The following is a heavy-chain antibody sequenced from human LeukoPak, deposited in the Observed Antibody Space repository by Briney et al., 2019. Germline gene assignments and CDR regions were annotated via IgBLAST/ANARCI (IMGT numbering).Heavy chain of an antibody. D-gene: IGHD6-13*01. J-gene: IGHJ5*02. V-gene: IGHV3-9*01. Sequence: GRSLRLSCAASGFTFDDYAMHWVRQAPGKGLEWVSGISWNSGSIGYADSVKGRFTISRDNAKNSLYLQMNSLRAEDTALYYCAKDTEYSSSWYGSHPFDPWGQGTLVTVSS. CDR3: AKDTEYSSSWYGSHPFDP. CDR2: ISWNSGSI. CDR1: GFTFDDYA.